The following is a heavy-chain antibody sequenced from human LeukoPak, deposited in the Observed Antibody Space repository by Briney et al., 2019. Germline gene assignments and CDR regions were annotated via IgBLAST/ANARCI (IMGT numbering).Heavy chain of an antibody. V-gene: IGHV3-66*02. CDR1: GFTVSSNY. J-gene: IGHJ4*02. D-gene: IGHD1-26*01. CDR2: IYTGGGT. CDR3: ARVTTLGARIIDY. Sequence: GGSLRLSCAASGFTVSSNYMSWVRQAPGKGLERVSIIYTGGGTYYADSVKGRFTISRDSSKNTLHLQMNSLRTEDTAVYYCARVTTLGARIIDYWGQGTLVTVSS.